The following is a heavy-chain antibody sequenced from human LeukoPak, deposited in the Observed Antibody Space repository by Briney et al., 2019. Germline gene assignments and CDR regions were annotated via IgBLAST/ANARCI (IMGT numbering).Heavy chain of an antibody. D-gene: IGHD6-19*01. CDR2: IYSSGST. CDR1: GGSIRGYF. Sequence: SETLSLTCTVSGGSIRGYFWSWIRQPPGKGLEWIGHIYSSGSTTYTPSLQGRVTISLDTSKNQFSLKLSSVTAADTAVYYCARPVAGTNGWFDPWGQGTLVTVSS. V-gene: IGHV4-59*08. CDR3: ARPVAGTNGWFDP. J-gene: IGHJ5*02.